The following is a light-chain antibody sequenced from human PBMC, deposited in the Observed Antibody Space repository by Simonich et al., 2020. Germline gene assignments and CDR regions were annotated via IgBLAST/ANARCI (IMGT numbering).Light chain of an antibody. Sequence: AIRMTQSPSSLSASTGNRVTIPCRASQGILSYLAWYQQKPGKAPKLLIYAASTLQSGVPSRFSGSGSGTDFTLTISCLQSEDFATYYCQQYYSYPYTFGQGTKLEIK. CDR2: AAS. J-gene: IGKJ2*01. CDR3: QQYYSYPYT. V-gene: IGKV1-8*01. CDR1: QGILSY.